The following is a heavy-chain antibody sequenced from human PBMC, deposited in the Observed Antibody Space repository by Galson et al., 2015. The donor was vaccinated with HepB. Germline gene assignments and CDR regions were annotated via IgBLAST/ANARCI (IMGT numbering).Heavy chain of an antibody. CDR3: ARDPMTTVSYDY. CDR2: ISSSSSYI. CDR1: GFTFSSYS. Sequence: LRLSCAASGFTFSSYSMNWVRQAPGKGLEWVSSISSSSSYIYYADSVKGRFTISRDNAKNSLYLQMNSLRAEDTAVYYCARDPMTTVSYDYWGQGTLVTVSS. J-gene: IGHJ4*02. V-gene: IGHV3-21*01. D-gene: IGHD4-11*01.